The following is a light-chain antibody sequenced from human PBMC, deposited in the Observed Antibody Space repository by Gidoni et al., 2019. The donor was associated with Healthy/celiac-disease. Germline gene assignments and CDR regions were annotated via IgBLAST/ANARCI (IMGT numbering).Light chain of an antibody. CDR3: QQSYSTPQT. CDR1: QSISSY. V-gene: IGKV1-39*01. Sequence: DSQITQSPSSLSASVGDRVTITRRASQSISSYLNWYQQKPGTPPKLLIYAASSLQSGVPSRFSGSGSGTDFTLTISSLEPEEFATYYCQQSYSTPQTFGQGTKVEIK. CDR2: AAS. J-gene: IGKJ1*01.